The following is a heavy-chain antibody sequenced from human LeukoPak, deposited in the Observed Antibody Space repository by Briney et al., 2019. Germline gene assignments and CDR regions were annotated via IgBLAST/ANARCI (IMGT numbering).Heavy chain of an antibody. V-gene: IGHV3-33*02. J-gene: IGHJ4*02. CDR3: ARASSYCSGGACYFDY. Sequence: AESLRLSCAASGFSFSTYGMHWVRQAPGKGLEWVAVIWYNGNNKYYADTVNDPFPNSRDNSTVTPFQQMNSLRAGDAAVYYCARASSYCSGGACYFDYWGQGTLVTVSS. CDR2: IWYNGNNK. CDR1: GFSFSTYG. D-gene: IGHD2-15*01.